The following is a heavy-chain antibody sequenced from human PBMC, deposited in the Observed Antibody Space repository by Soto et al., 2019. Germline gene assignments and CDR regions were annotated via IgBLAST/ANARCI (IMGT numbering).Heavy chain of an antibody. J-gene: IGHJ6*02. CDR1: GGTFSSYA. V-gene: IGHV1-69*01. CDR2: IIPIFGTA. Sequence: QVQLVQSGAEVKKPGSSVKVSCKASGGTFSSYAISWVRQAPGQGLEWMGGIIPIFGTANYAQKFQGRVTITADESTSTAYMELRSLSSEDTAVYYCARDPYEYQPHYYYYGMDVWGQGTTVTVSS. CDR3: ARDPYEYQPHYYYYGMDV. D-gene: IGHD2-2*01.